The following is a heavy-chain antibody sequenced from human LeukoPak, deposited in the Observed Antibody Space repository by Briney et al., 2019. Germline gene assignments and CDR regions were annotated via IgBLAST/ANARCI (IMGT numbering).Heavy chain of an antibody. D-gene: IGHD3-22*01. V-gene: IGHV1-69*06. CDR3: ARCSPGDSSNFYAVLQY. CDR1: GGTFSSYA. J-gene: IGHJ4*02. Sequence: SVKVSCKASGGTFSSYAVSWVRLTPGQGLEWLGGIIPVFGTTTYAQKFQAKDTMTADKSTNTAYLEISSLTSDDTAVYYCARCSPGDSSNFYAVLQYWGQGTQVTVST. CDR2: IIPVFGTT.